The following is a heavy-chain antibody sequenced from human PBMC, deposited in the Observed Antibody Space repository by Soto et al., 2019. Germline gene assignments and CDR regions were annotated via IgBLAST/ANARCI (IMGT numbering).Heavy chain of an antibody. CDR2: INPKSGGT. J-gene: IGHJ6*02. Sequence: ASVKVSCKASGYSFTDYHIHWVRQAPGQGLEWLGRINPKSGGTSTAQKFQGWVTMTTDTSISTASMELTRLTSDDTAVYYCARDPNSFLVGATNYYYYGMDVWGQGTTVTVSS. D-gene: IGHD1-26*01. CDR1: GYSFTDYH. V-gene: IGHV1-2*04. CDR3: ARDPNSFLVGATNYYYYGMDV.